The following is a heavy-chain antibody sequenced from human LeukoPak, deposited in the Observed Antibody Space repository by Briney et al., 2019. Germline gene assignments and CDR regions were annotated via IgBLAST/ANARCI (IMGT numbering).Heavy chain of an antibody. Sequence: KVXCKASGXXFXXYAXHWVRQXPXQRLEXMGWIHTDNGDTKYSHYFLGRVTITRDTSANTAYMELSSLRSEDTAVYYCARDRVVGLAPFDPWGQGTLVTVSS. V-gene: IGHV1-3*04. CDR3: ARDRVVGLAPFDP. CDR2: IHTDNGDT. CDR1: GXXFXXYA. D-gene: IGHD2-15*01. J-gene: IGHJ5*02.